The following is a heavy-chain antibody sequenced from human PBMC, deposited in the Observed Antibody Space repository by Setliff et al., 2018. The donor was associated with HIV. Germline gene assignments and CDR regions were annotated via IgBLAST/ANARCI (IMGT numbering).Heavy chain of an antibody. V-gene: IGHV1-69-2*01. J-gene: IGHJ4*02. CDR1: GYTFPDYY. D-gene: IGHD3-16*01. CDR3: AWGTQRPIDS. Sequence: KVSCKVSGYTFPDYYMQWVRQAPGKGLEWMGLIDPDRGEAVYAEKFQGRVTITADRSKDIAYMKLSSLRSEDTAMYYCAWGTQRPIDSWGQGTLVTVSS. CDR2: IDPDRGEA.